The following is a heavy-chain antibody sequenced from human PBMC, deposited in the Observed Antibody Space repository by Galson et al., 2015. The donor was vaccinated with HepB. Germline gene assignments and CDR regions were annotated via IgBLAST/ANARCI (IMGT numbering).Heavy chain of an antibody. Sequence: SLRLSCAASGFIFSNYWMNWVRQAPGKGLEWVASIKKDASGQYYVDSVKGRFTISRDNGKNSLSLEMSSLRAEDTAVYYCASVVAGYWGQGTLVTVSS. D-gene: IGHD2-21*01. CDR2: IKKDASGQ. CDR3: ASVVAGY. CDR1: GFIFSNYW. V-gene: IGHV3-7*01. J-gene: IGHJ4*02.